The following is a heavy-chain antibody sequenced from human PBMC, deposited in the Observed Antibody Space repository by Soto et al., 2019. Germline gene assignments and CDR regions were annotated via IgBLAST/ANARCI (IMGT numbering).Heavy chain of an antibody. CDR2: IWYDGSNK. Sequence: ESGGGVVQPGRSLRLSCAASGFTFSSYGMHWVRQAPGKGLEWVAVIWYDGSNKYYADSVKGRFTISRDNSKNTLYLQMNSLRAEDTAVYYCARDPGIAAAGPDYWGQGTLVTVSS. J-gene: IGHJ4*02. D-gene: IGHD6-13*01. CDR1: GFTFSSYG. CDR3: ARDPGIAAAGPDY. V-gene: IGHV3-33*01.